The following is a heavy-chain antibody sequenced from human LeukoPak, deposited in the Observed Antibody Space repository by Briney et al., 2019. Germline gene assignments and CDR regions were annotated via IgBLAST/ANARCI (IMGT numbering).Heavy chain of an antibody. CDR1: GGSFSGYY. J-gene: IGHJ4*02. D-gene: IGHD3-22*01. CDR3: ATTYYYASSGSQSPGTFDY. Sequence: PSETLSLTCAVYGGSFSGYYWSWIRQPPGKGLEWIGEINHSGSTNYNPSLKSRVTISVDTSKNQFSLKLSSVTAADTAVYYCATTYYYASSGSQSPGTFDYWGQGTLVTVSS. CDR2: INHSGST. V-gene: IGHV4-34*01.